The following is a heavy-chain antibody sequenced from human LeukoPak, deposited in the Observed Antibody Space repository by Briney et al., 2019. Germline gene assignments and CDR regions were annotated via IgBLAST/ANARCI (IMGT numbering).Heavy chain of an antibody. CDR3: ARDLEGYCSGGSCYTDY. V-gene: IGHV3-20*04. J-gene: IGHJ4*02. CDR2: INWNGGST. Sequence: PGGSLRLSCAASGFTFDDYGMSWVRHAPGKGLEWVSGINWNGGSTVYADSVKGRFTISRDNAKNSLYLQMNSLRAEDTALYYCARDLEGYCSGGSCYTDYWGQGTLVTVSS. CDR1: GFTFDDYG. D-gene: IGHD2-15*01.